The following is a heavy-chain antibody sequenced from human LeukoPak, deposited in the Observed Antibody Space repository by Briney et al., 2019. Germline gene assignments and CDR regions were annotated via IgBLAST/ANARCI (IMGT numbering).Heavy chain of an antibody. J-gene: IGHJ4*02. CDR3: ARDPTTVVTTPYYFDF. CDR1: GGSFSGYH. D-gene: IGHD4-23*01. CDR2: INDRGHT. V-gene: IGHV4-34*01. Sequence: PSETLSLTCAVHGGSFSGYHWNWIRQSPGKGLEWIGEINDRGHTNYNPSLESRITISVDTSKKQFSLNLSSVTVADTAVYYCARDPTTVVTTPYYFDFWGQGTLVTVSS.